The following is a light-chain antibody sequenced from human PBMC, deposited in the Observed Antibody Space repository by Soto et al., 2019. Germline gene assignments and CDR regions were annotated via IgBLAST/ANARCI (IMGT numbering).Light chain of an antibody. CDR1: QSVSSSY. CDR2: GAS. V-gene: IGKV3-20*01. J-gene: IGKJ2*01. Sequence: EIVLTQSPGTLSLSPGENATLSCRASQSVSSSYLAWYQQKPGQAPRLLIYGASSRATGIPDRFSGSGSGTDFTLTISRLEPEDFAVYYCQQYGRSPYTFGQGTKLEIK. CDR3: QQYGRSPYT.